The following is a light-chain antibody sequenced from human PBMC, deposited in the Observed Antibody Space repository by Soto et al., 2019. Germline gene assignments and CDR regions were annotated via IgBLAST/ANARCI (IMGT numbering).Light chain of an antibody. CDR2: ASS. V-gene: IGKV1-27*01. Sequence: DVQMTQAPSSLSASVGDRVTITCRASQGISNYLAWYQQKPGKVPKLLIYASSILQSRVPSRFSGSESGTDFTLTISSLQPEDVATYYCPKYNSAPRTFGGGTKVEIK. J-gene: IGKJ4*01. CDR3: PKYNSAPRT. CDR1: QGISNY.